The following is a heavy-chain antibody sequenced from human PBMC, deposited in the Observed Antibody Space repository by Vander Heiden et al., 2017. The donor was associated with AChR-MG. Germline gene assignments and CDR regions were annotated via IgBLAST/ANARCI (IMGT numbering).Heavy chain of an antibody. CDR1: GGTFSSCE. CDR2: IIHIFGTA. D-gene: IGHD3-16*01. Sequence: QVQLVQSGAEVKKPVSSVKVSCQAFGGTFSSCEIRGGRQAPGEGLEWMGGIIHIFGTANDAQKFQGRVTITADKSTSKAYMELSSLGSEDTAVDYCSFLPLHRGIDDWGQGTLVTVSS. V-gene: IGHV1-69*06. J-gene: IGHJ4*02. CDR3: SFLPLHRGIDD.